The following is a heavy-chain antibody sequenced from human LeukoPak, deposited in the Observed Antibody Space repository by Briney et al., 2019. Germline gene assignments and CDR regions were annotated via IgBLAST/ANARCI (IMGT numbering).Heavy chain of an antibody. D-gene: IGHD3-9*01. Sequence: GGSLRLSCAASGFTFSSYSMNWVRQAPGKGLKWVSSISSSSSYIYYADSVKGRFTISRDNAKNSLYLQMNSLRAEDTAVYYCASLGDILTGNGDYWGQGTLVTVSS. CDR2: ISSSSSYI. J-gene: IGHJ4*02. CDR3: ASLGDILTGNGDY. V-gene: IGHV3-21*01. CDR1: GFTFSSYS.